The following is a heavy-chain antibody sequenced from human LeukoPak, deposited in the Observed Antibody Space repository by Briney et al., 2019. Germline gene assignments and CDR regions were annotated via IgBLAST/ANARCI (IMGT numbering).Heavy chain of an antibody. J-gene: IGHJ4*02. CDR3: SRGQGCAY. Sequence: GGSLRLSCAASGFTFSTYWMSWVRQAPGKGLEWVANIKQDGSEKYYVDSVKGRFTISRDNGKKSLYLQMNSLRAEDTAVYYCSRGQGCAYWGQGTLVTVSS. V-gene: IGHV3-7*04. CDR2: IKQDGSEK. CDR1: GFTFSTYW. D-gene: IGHD2-8*01.